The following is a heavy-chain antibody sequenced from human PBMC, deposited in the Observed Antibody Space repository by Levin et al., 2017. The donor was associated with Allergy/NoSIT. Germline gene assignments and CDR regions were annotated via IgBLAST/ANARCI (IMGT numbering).Heavy chain of an antibody. J-gene: IGHJ4*02. CDR2: IYYTGRT. Sequence: SETLSLTCTVSGGSINRYYWSWIRQPPGKGLEWIGFIYYTGRTSYNPSLKSRVAISVDTSKKQFSLKVSSVTAADTAVYYCARDWGDNDWNDGTFGFWGQGTLVTVSS. CDR3: ARDWGDNDWNDGTFGF. D-gene: IGHD1-1*01. V-gene: IGHV4-59*01. CDR1: GGSINRYY.